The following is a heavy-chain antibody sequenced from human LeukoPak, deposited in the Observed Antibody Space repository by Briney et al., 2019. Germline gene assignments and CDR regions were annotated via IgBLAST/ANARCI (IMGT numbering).Heavy chain of an antibody. CDR1: GYTFTSYG. CDR2: ISAYNGNT. V-gene: IGHV1-18*01. D-gene: IGHD6-19*01. J-gene: IGHJ5*02. Sequence: GASVKVSCKASGYTFTSYGISWVRQPPGQGLEWMGWISAYNGNTNYAQKLQGRVTMTTDTSTSTAYMELRSLRSDDTAVYYCARSRTVGGSGRPTYNWFDPWGQGTLVTVSS. CDR3: ARSRTVGGSGRPTYNWFDP.